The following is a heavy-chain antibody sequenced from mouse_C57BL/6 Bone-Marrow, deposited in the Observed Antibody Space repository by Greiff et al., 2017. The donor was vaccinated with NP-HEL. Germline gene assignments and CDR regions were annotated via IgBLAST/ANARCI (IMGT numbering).Heavy chain of an antibody. Sequence: EVNVVESGEGLVKPGGSLKLSCAASGFTFSSYAMSWVRQTPEKRLEWVAYISSGGDYIYYADTVKGRFTISRDNARNTLYLQMSSLKSEDTAMYYCTRDGTPYWYFDVWGTGTTVTVSS. CDR2: ISSGGDYI. CDR3: TRDGTPYWYFDV. CDR1: GFTFSSYA. J-gene: IGHJ1*03. D-gene: IGHD1-1*01. V-gene: IGHV5-9-1*02.